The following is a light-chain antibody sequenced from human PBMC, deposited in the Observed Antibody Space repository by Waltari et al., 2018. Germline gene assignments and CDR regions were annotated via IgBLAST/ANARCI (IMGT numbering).Light chain of an antibody. Sequence: DIVMTQSPDSLAVSLGERATIDRKYSQSVLYNSNNKNHLAWYQQKPGQPPKLLIYWASTRESGVPDRFSGSGSGTDFTLTITSLQAEDVAVYYCQQHYSSPPTFGQGTKVEIK. V-gene: IGKV4-1*01. CDR2: WAS. J-gene: IGKJ1*01. CDR3: QQHYSSPPT. CDR1: QSVLYNSNNKNH.